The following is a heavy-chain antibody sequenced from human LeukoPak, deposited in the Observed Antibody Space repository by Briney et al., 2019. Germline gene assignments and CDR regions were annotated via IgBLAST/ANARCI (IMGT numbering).Heavy chain of an antibody. D-gene: IGHD3-9*01. CDR3: SSYYDILTGYSESRFDY. CDR1: GGSISSSSYY. Sequence: SETLSLTCTVSGGSISSSSYYWGWIRQPPGKGLEWIGSIYYSGSTYYNPSLKSRVTISVDTSKNHVSLKLSSVTAADTAVYYCSSYYDILTGYSESRFDYWGQGTLVTVSS. V-gene: IGHV4-39*01. J-gene: IGHJ4*02. CDR2: IYYSGST.